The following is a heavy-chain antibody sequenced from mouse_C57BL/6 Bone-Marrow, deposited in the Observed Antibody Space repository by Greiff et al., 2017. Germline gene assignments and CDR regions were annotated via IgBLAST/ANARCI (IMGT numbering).Heavy chain of an antibody. Sequence: QVQLQQPGAELVMPGASVKLSCKASGYTFTSYWMHWVKQRPGPGLEWIGEIDPSDSYTNYNQPFQGKSTLTVDKSSSTAYMQLSSLTFEDSAVYDCARGIYGSGPYWYFDVWGTGTTVTVSS. D-gene: IGHD1-1*01. J-gene: IGHJ1*03. CDR2: IDPSDSYT. CDR1: GYTFTSYW. V-gene: IGHV1-69*01. CDR3: ARGIYGSGPYWYFDV.